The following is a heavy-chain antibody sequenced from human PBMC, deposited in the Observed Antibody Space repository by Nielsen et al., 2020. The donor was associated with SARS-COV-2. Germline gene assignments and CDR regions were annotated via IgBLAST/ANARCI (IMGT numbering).Heavy chain of an antibody. CDR1: GGSLSSRNYS. J-gene: IGHJ3*02. CDR3: ARGDIAVVPAAMFRGDDAFDI. D-gene: IGHD2-2*01. Sequence: SETLSLTCTVSGGSLSSRNYSWGWIRQPPGKGLEWIGTIYYSGSVSYNPSLRSRVTISVDTSKKHFSLKLTSVTTADTAVYFCARGDIAVVPAAMFRGDDAFDIWGQGTMV. CDR2: IYYSGSV. V-gene: IGHV4-39*02.